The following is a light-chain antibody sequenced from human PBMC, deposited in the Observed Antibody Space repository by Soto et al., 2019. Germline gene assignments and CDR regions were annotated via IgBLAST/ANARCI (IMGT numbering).Light chain of an antibody. V-gene: IGLV2-14*04. CDR2: DVS. CDR1: SSDVGGYNY. J-gene: IGLJ1*01. CDR3: SSYTSSSTYA. Sequence: TGNSSDVGGYNYVSWYQQHPGKAPKLMIYDVSNRPSGVSNRFSGSKSGNTASLTISGLQAEDEADYYCSSYTSSSTYAFGTGTKVTVL.